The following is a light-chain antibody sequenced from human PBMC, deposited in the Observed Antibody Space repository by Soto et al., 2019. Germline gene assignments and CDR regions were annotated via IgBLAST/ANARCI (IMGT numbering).Light chain of an antibody. CDR2: GAS. CDR1: QSISNH. CDR3: QQSYSTLWT. Sequence: DIQMTQSPSSLSASVGDRVTIPCRASQSISNHLNWYQQKPGKAPKLLIFGASRLQSGVPSRFSGSGSGTDFTLPISSLRPEDFATYYCQQSYSTLWTFAQGTKVEIK. V-gene: IGKV1-39*01. J-gene: IGKJ1*01.